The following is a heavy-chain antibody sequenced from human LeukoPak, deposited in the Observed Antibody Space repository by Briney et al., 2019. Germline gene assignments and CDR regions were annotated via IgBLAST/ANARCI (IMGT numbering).Heavy chain of an antibody. D-gene: IGHD3-16*01. V-gene: IGHV3-23*01. J-gene: IGHJ6*02. CDR2: ISGTGGRT. CDR1: GFTFSNYA. CDR3: AKGLHGGVGYGVDV. Sequence: GGSLRLSCTASGFTFSNYAMTWVRQAPGKGLEWVSSISGTGGRTYSAGSVKGRFTISRDNSKNTLYLQMKNLRVEHTAVYYCAKGLHGGVGYGVDVWGQGTTVSVSS.